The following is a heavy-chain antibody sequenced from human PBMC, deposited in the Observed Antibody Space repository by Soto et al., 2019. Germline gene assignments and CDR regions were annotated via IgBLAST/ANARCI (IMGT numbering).Heavy chain of an antibody. V-gene: IGHV3-11*05. D-gene: IGHD3-16*01. J-gene: IGHJ3*02. CDR3: ARVAYDAFDI. Sequence: QVQLVESGGGLVKPGGSLRLSCAASGFTFSDYYMNWIRQAPGKGLEWVSYISSSRSYTNYADSVKGRFTISRDNAKNSLYLQMNSLRGEDTAVYYCARVAYDAFDIWGQGTMVTVSS. CDR1: GFTFSDYY. CDR2: ISSSRSYT.